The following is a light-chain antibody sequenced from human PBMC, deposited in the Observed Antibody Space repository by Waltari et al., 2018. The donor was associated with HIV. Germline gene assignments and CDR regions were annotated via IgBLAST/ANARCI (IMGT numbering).Light chain of an antibody. CDR2: RND. CDR1: TFDIGSNY. J-gene: IGLJ1*01. Sequence: QSVLTPPPSASGTPGKRVTISCSGSTFDIGSNYVYWYQHVPGAAPKLLIYRNDQRPSGVPDRFPGSKSGTSASLAISGLRSVDEADYYCAAWDDSRSGFYVLGTGTKVTGL. CDR3: AAWDDSRSGFYV. V-gene: IGLV1-47*01.